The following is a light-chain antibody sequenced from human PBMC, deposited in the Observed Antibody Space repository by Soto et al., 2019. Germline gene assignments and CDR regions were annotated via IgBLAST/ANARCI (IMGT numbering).Light chain of an antibody. Sequence: EIVLTQSPATLSLSPGERATLSCSASQSVGSSFAWYQQKPGQAPRLLIYDAFSRATGIPARFSGSGSGTDFTLTISSLEPEDFAVYFCQQRSSWPLAFGGGTMVEIK. CDR3: QQRSSWPLA. CDR2: DAF. J-gene: IGKJ4*01. CDR1: QSVGSS. V-gene: IGKV3-11*01.